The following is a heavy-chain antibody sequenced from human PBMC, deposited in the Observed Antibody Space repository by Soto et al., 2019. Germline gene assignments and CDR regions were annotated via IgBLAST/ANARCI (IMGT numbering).Heavy chain of an antibody. CDR3: ARKTVVTQFRGMDV. CDR1: GGTFSSYA. V-gene: IGHV1-69*13. CDR2: IIPIFGTA. Sequence: SVKVSCKASGGTFSSYAISWVRQAPGQGLEWMGGIIPIFGTANYAQKFQGRVTITADESTSTAYMELSSLRSEDTAVYYCARKTVVTQFRGMDVWGPGTKVTVSS. J-gene: IGHJ6*02. D-gene: IGHD2-15*01.